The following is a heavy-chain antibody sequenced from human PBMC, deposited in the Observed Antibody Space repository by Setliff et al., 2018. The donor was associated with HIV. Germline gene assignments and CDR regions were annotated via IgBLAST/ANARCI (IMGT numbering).Heavy chain of an antibody. J-gene: IGHJ6*03. CDR3: VRLTADRTNYYYYMDV. CDR2: IDSNNGNR. V-gene: IGHV1-18*01. CDR1: GYSLSTYA. D-gene: IGHD2-8*01. Sequence: ASVKVSCKASGYSLSTYAISWVRPAPGQGLEWMGWIDSNNGNRNFAQKFRGRVTMTTDISTNTAYMEVRSLSLDDTAVYYCVRLTADRTNYYYYMDVWGKVTTVTVS.